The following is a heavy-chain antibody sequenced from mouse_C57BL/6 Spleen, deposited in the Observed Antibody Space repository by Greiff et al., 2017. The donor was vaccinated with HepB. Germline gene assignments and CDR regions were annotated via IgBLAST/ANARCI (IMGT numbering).Heavy chain of an antibody. CDR3: AIYDGYSSFAY. J-gene: IGHJ3*01. D-gene: IGHD2-3*01. Sequence: VQLQQSGPELVKPGASVKISCKASGYSFTGYYMNWVKQSPEKSLEWIGEINPSTGGTTYNQKFKAKATLTVDKSSSTAYMQLKSLTSEDSAVYYCAIYDGYSSFAYWGQGTLVTVSA. CDR1: GYSFTGYY. CDR2: INPSTGGT. V-gene: IGHV1-42*01.